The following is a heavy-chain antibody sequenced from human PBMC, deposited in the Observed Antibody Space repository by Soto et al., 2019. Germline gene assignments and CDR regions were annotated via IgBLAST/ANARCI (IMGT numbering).Heavy chain of an antibody. D-gene: IGHD2-8*01. CDR2: IYYSGST. CDR1: GDSISTDY. V-gene: IGHV4-59*01. Sequence: SETLSLTCTVSGDSISTDYWSWIRQSPGKGLEWIGYIYYSGSTNYNPSLKSRVTISVDTSKNQFSLKLSSVTAADTAVYYCARVYAYYFDYWGQGTLVTVSS. CDR3: ARVYAYYFDY. J-gene: IGHJ4*02.